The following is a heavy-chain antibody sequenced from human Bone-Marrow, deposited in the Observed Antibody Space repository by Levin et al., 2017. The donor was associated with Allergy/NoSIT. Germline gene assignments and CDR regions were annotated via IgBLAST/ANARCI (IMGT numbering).Heavy chain of an antibody. CDR3: AKEQRYIAVAGIEANAMKTIDWFDP. J-gene: IGHJ5*02. Sequence: HPGGSLRLSCAASGFTFSSYAMSWVRQAPGKGLEWVSAISGSGGSTYYADSVKGRFTISRDNSKNTLYLQMNSLRAEDTAVYYCAKEQRYIAVAGIEANAMKTIDWFDPWGQGTLVTVSS. CDR2: ISGSGGST. V-gene: IGHV3-23*01. D-gene: IGHD6-19*01. CDR1: GFTFSSYA.